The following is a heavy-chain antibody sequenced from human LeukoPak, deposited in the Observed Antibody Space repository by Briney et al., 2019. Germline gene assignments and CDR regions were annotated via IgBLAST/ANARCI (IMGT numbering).Heavy chain of an antibody. Sequence: TPSETLSLTCTVSGGSISDYYWSWIRQPPGRGLEWLGYIYYSGTTHYNPSLKSRVTMSVDTSKNQFSLKVSSVTAADTAVYYCTTSLAGAFRANYYYGMDVWGQGTTVTVSS. D-gene: IGHD1-14*01. V-gene: IGHV4-59*01. CDR3: TTSLAGAFRANYYYGMDV. CDR2: IYYSGTT. J-gene: IGHJ6*02. CDR1: GGSISDYY.